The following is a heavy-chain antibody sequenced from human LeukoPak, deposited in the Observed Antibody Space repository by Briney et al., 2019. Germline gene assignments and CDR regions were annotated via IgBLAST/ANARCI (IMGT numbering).Heavy chain of an antibody. CDR3: ARNRSLTTTPGFDH. V-gene: IGHV4-38-2*01. J-gene: IGHJ4*02. D-gene: IGHD4-11*01. Sequence: SETLSLTCAVSGYSIRSGGYWGWIRQSPGKGLEWIGSIYHSGSTHYNPSLKSRVTISVDTSKNQFSLMLSSVTAADTAVYYCARNRSLTTTPGFDHWGQGTLVTVSS. CDR1: GYSIRSGGY. CDR2: IYHSGST.